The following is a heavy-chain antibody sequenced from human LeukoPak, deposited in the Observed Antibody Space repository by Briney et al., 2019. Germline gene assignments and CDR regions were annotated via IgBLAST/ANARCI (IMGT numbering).Heavy chain of an antibody. V-gene: IGHV3-30*03. CDR3: ARVHYDYVWGSYRSAEIDY. CDR2: ISYDGSNK. Sequence: GRSLRLSCAASGFTFSSYGMHWVRQAPGKGLEWVAVISYDGSNKYYADSVKGRFTISRDNAKNSLYLQMNSLRAEDTAVYYCARVHYDYVWGSYRSAEIDYWGQGTLVTVSS. D-gene: IGHD3-16*02. CDR1: GFTFSSYG. J-gene: IGHJ4*02.